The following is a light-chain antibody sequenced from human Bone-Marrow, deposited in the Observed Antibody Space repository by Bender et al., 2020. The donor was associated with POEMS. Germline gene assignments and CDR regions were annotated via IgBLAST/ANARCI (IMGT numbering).Light chain of an antibody. CDR2: SNN. V-gene: IGLV1-44*01. CDR3: SSSDDSLNGWV. J-gene: IGLJ3*02. Sequence: IYSNNQRPSGVPDRFSASTSGTSASLAISGLHSDDEADYYCSSSDDSLNGWVFGGGTKLTVL.